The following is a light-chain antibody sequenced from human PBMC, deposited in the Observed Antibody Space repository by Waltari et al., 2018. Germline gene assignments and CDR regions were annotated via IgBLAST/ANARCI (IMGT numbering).Light chain of an antibody. Sequence: RQSVSNNYSAWYPQKPGQAPRLLLYGASRRATAIPDRFSGGGSGTDFTLTISRLESEDFAVYFCQQYGNSPLTFGGGTEVEIE. J-gene: IGKJ4*01. V-gene: IGKV3-20*01. CDR2: GAS. CDR1: QSVSNNY. CDR3: QQYGNSPLT.